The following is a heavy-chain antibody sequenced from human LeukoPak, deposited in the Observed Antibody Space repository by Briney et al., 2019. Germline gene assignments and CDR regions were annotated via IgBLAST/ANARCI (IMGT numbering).Heavy chain of an antibody. J-gene: IGHJ6*03. CDR3: ARGRGGYWDSLLWFGEFYYYYCMDV. CDR1: GGSFSGYY. CDR2: IYYSGST. D-gene: IGHD3-10*01. V-gene: IGHV4-59*01. Sequence: PSETLSLTCAVYGGSFSGYYWSWIRQPPGKGLEWIGYIYYSGSTNYNPSLKSRVTISVDTSKNQFSLKLSSVTAADTAVYYCARGRGGYWDSLLWFGEFYYYYCMDVWGKGTTVTISS.